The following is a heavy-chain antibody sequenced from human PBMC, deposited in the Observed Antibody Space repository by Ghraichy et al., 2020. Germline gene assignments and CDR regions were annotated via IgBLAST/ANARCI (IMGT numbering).Heavy chain of an antibody. D-gene: IGHD3-10*01. V-gene: IGHV4-34*01. CDR2: INHSGST. J-gene: IGHJ6*03. CDR3: ARGVTGRYSPGTYYYYYYMDV. Sequence: SETLSLTCAVYGGSFSGYYWSWIRQPPGKGLEWIGEINHSGSTNYNPSLKSRVTISVDTSKNQFSLKLSSVTAADTAVYYCARGVTGRYSPGTYYYYYYMDVWGKGTTVTVSS. CDR1: GGSFSGYY.